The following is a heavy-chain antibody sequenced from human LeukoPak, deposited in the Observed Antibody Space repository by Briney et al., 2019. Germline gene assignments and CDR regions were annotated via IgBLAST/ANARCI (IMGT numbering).Heavy chain of an antibody. V-gene: IGHV1-18*01. CDR1: GYTFTSYG. J-gene: IGHJ3*02. Sequence: ASVKVSCKASGYTFTSYGISWVRQAPGQGLEWMGWISAYNGNTNYAQKLQGRVTMTTDTSTSTAYMELRSLRSDDTAVYYCARVYGSGSFDAVGIWGQGTMVTVSS. CDR3: ARVYGSGSFDAVGI. D-gene: IGHD3-10*01. CDR2: ISAYNGNT.